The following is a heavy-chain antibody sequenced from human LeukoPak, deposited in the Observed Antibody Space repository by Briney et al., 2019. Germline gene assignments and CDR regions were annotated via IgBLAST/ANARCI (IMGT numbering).Heavy chain of an antibody. J-gene: IGHJ4*02. V-gene: IGHV4-38-2*02. CDR2: IYHSGST. D-gene: IGHD3-3*01. CDR3: ARDITYYDFWSGYYIDGDFDY. CDR1: GYSISSGYY. Sequence: PSETLSLTCTVSGYSISSGYYWGWIRQPPGKGLEWIGSIYHSGSTYYNPSLKSRVTISVDTSKNQFSLRLSSVTAADTAVYYCARDITYYDFWSGYYIDGDFDYWGQGTLVTVSS.